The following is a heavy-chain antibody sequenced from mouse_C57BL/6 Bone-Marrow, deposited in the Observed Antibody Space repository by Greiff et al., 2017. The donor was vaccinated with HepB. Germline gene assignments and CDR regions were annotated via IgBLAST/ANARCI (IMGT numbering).Heavy chain of an antibody. J-gene: IGHJ4*01. CDR3: AREDFYAMDY. V-gene: IGHV1-81*01. CDR1: GYTFTSYG. CDR2: IYPRRGNT. Sequence: QVQLQQSGAELARPGASVKLSCKASGYTFTSYGISWVKQRTGQGLEWIGEIYPRRGNTYYNEKFKGKATLTADKSSSTAYMELRSLTSEDSAVYFCAREDFYAMDYWGQGTSVTVSS.